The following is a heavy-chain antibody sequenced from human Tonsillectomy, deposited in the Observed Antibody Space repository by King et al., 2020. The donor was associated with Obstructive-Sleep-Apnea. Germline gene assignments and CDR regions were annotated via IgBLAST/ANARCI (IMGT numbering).Heavy chain of an antibody. D-gene: IGHD4-17*01. CDR3: ARDRPRDDYGDLHEVY. CDR2: IKQDGGEK. V-gene: IGHV3-7*01. CDR1: GFTFSNYW. J-gene: IGHJ4*02. Sequence: EVQLVESGGGLVQPGGSLRLSCTVSGFTFSNYWMTWVRQAPGKGLEWVANIKQDGGEKDYVDSVKGRFTISRDNAKNSLYLQMNSLRAEDTAVYYCARDRPRDDYGDLHEVYWGQGTLVTVSS.